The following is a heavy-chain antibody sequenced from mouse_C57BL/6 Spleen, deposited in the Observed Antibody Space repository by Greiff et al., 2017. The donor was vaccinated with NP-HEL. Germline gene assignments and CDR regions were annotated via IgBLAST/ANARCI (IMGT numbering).Heavy chain of an antibody. D-gene: IGHD2-2*01. CDR3: ARGSMVTSYYYAMDY. CDR1: GFSLTSYG. V-gene: IGHV2-6*03. Sequence: QVQLKESGPGLVAPSQSLSITCTVSGFSLTSYGVHWVRQPPGKGLEWLVVIWSDGSTTYNSALKSRLSISKDNSKSQVFLKMNSLQTDDTAMYYCARGSMVTSYYYAMDYWGQGTSVTVSS. J-gene: IGHJ4*01. CDR2: IWSDGST.